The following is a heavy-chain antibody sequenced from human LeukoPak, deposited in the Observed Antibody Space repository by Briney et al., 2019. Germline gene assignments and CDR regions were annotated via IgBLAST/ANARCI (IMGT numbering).Heavy chain of an antibody. CDR1: GYSITNAYY. V-gene: IGHV4-38-2*02. CDR2: LYHSGST. D-gene: IGHD3-3*01. CDR3: ARSRRIFGVVIINWFDP. Sequence: SETLSLTCTVSGYSITNAYYWGWIRLPPGKGLEWIGSLYHSGSTYYNPSLKSRVTTSVDTSKNRFSLKLSSVTAADTAVYYCARSRRIFGVVIINWFDPWGQGTLVTVSS. J-gene: IGHJ5*02.